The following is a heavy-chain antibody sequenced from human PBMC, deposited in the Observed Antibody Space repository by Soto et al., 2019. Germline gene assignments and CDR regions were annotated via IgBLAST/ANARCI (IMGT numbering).Heavy chain of an antibody. D-gene: IGHD3-22*01. Sequence: GGSPNLCCAASGFPFRIYEMNLVRQAPGRGLEWVSYISTSSSTIYYADSVNGRFTISRDNAKNSLYLQMNSLRAEDTAVYYCARDTYVSSTSFDYWGQGSLVTGSS. J-gene: IGHJ4*02. CDR2: ISTSSSTI. CDR3: ARDTYVSSTSFDY. V-gene: IGHV3-48*03. CDR1: GFPFRIYE.